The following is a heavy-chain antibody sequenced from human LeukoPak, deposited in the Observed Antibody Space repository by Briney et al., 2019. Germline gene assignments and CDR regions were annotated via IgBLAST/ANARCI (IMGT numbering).Heavy chain of an antibody. CDR3: AREIEQLAASWFDP. V-gene: IGHV4-4*09. CDR1: GGSISSYY. CDR2: IYTSGST. J-gene: IGHJ5*02. Sequence: SETLSLTCTVSGGSISSYYWSWIRQPPGKGLEWIGYIYTSGSTNYNPSLKSRVTISVDTSKNQFSLKLSSVTAADTAVYYCAREIEQLAASWFDPWGQGILVTVSS. D-gene: IGHD6-6*01.